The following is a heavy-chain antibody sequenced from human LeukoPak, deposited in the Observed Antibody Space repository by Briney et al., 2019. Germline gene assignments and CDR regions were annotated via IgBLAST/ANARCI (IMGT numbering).Heavy chain of an antibody. CDR3: ARSVVPAAAWFDP. J-gene: IGHJ5*02. CDR1: GGSFSGYY. D-gene: IGHD2-2*01. V-gene: IGHV4-34*01. Sequence: SETLSLTCAVYGGSFSGYYWSWIRQPPGKGLEWIGEINHSGSTYYNPSLKSRVTISVDRSKNQFSLKLSSVTAADTAVYYCARSVVPAAAWFDPWGQGTLVTVSS. CDR2: INHSGST.